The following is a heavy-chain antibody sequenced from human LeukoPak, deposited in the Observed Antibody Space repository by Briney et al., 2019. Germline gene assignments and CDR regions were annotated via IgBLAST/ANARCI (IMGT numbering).Heavy chain of an antibody. CDR2: ISWNSGSI. CDR1: GFTFSSYA. D-gene: IGHD5-18*01. CDR3: AKYGGYSYARGGYFDY. J-gene: IGHJ4*02. V-gene: IGHV3-9*01. Sequence: PGGSLRLSCAASGFTFSSYAMSWVRQAPGKGLEWVSGISWNSGSIGYADSVKGRFTISRDNAKNSLYLQMNSLRAEDTALYYCAKYGGYSYARGGYFDYWGQGTLVTVSS.